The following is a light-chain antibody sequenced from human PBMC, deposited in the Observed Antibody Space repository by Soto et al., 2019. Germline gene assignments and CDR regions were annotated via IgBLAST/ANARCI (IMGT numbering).Light chain of an antibody. Sequence: QSALTQPASVSGSPGQSITISCTGTSSDVGAYNYVSWYQQHPGKAPKLIIYEVNHRPSGVSNRFSGSKSGNTASLTISGLQAEDEADYYCSSYTSSRIYVFGTGTKLTAL. V-gene: IGLV2-14*01. CDR1: SSDVGAYNY. CDR2: EVN. J-gene: IGLJ1*01. CDR3: SSYTSSRIYV.